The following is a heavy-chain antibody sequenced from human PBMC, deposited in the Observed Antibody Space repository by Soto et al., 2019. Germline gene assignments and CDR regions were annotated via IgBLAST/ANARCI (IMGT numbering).Heavy chain of an antibody. CDR2: IWYDGSNK. D-gene: IGHD6-13*01. CDR1: GFTFSSYG. V-gene: IGHV3-33*01. CDR3: ARGISSSWTNYFDY. J-gene: IGHJ4*02. Sequence: GGSLRLSCAASGFTFSSYGMHWVRQAPGKGLEWVAVIWYDGSNKYYADSVKGRFTISRDNSKNTLYLQMDSLRAEDSAVYYCARGISSSWTNYFDYWGQGTLVTVSS.